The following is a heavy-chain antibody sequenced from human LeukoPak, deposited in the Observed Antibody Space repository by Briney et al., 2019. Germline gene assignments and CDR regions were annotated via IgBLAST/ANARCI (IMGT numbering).Heavy chain of an antibody. CDR1: GFTFSSYW. V-gene: IGHV3-74*01. Sequence: QPGGSLRLSCAASGFTFSSYWMHRVRQVPGKGLVWVSRISSDGSSTSYADSVKGRFTISRDNAKNTLYLQMNSLRAEDTAVYYCARDLTMVRGLRSRGVDFWGQGTLVTVSS. J-gene: IGHJ4*02. CDR3: ARDLTMVRGLRSRGVDF. D-gene: IGHD3-10*01. CDR2: ISSDGSST.